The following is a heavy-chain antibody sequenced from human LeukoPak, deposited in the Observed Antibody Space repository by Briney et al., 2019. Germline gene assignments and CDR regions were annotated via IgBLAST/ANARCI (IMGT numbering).Heavy chain of an antibody. CDR3: AKDLHYYDSSGSSFDY. J-gene: IGHJ4*02. D-gene: IGHD3-22*01. Sequence: GGSLRLSCAASGFTFSSYAMSWVRQAPGNGLEWVSAISGSGGSTYYADSVKGRFTISRDNSKNTLYLQMNSLRAEDTAVYYCAKDLHYYDSSGSSFDYWGQGTLVTVSS. CDR1: GFTFSSYA. V-gene: IGHV3-23*01. CDR2: ISGSGGST.